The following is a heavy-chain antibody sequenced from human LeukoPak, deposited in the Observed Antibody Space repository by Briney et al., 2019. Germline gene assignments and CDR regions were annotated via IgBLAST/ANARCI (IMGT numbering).Heavy chain of an antibody. CDR3: ARDSGLDV. Sequence: ASVKVSCKASGYTFTSYGSCWVRQAPGQGVEWMGWMSAYNGNTNYAQKLQGRVTMTTDTATSTAYMEVRSLRSDDTAVYYWARDSGLDVWRQGTTVTVSS. J-gene: IGHJ6*01. CDR1: GYTFTSYG. V-gene: IGHV1-18*01. CDR2: MSAYNGNT.